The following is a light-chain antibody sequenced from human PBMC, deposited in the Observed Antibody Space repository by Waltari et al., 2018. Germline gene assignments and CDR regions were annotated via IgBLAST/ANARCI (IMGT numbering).Light chain of an antibody. V-gene: IGKV1-39*01. CDR1: QAISTY. Sequence: DTLMTQSPSSRSASVCDTVTITCRATQAISTYVNWYNKTPEMAPRLLIFSVSTLHRGVSSRFRGSGSGTDFTLTITDLQPDDFATYYCQQSYSAPLHFGGGTRVDI. CDR3: QQSYSAPLH. CDR2: SVS. J-gene: IGKJ4*01.